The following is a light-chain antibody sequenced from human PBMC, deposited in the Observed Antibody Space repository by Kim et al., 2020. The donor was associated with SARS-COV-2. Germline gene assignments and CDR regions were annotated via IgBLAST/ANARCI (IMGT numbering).Light chain of an antibody. Sequence: SYELTQPPSVSVSPGQTASITCSGDKLGDKYACWYQQKPGQSPLLVIYQDSKRPSDIPERFSGSNSGNTATLTISGTQAMDEADYYCQAWDSSTHVFGTG. CDR1: KLGDKY. V-gene: IGLV3-1*01. CDR3: QAWDSSTHV. CDR2: QDS. J-gene: IGLJ1*01.